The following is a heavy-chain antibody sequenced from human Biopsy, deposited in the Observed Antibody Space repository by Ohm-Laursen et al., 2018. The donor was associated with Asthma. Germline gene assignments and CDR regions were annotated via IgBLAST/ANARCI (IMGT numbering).Heavy chain of an antibody. D-gene: IGHD3-16*01. V-gene: IGHV4-30-4*01. J-gene: IGHJ4*02. CDR1: GGSISSGAYY. Sequence: TLSLTCTVSGGSISSGAYYWSWVRQPPGRGLEWIGYIYYIGSTYYNPSLKSRVAISLDTSKIQFSLKLSSVTAADTAVYFCARRGGVRRYFDYWGQGTLVTVSS. CDR3: ARRGGVRRYFDY. CDR2: IYYIGST.